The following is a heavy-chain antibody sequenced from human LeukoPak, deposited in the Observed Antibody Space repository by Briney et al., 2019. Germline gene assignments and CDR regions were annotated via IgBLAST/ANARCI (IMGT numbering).Heavy chain of an antibody. D-gene: IGHD7-27*01. CDR1: GFTFSSYA. CDR2: ISYDGSNR. Sequence: GGSLGLSCAASGFTFSSYAMHWVRQAPGKGLEWVAVISYDGSNRYYADSVKGRFTISRDNSKNTLYLQMNSLRAEDTAVYYCARDGDMAAGYCWGQGTLVTVSS. J-gene: IGHJ4*02. V-gene: IGHV3-30*01. CDR3: ARDGDMAAGYC.